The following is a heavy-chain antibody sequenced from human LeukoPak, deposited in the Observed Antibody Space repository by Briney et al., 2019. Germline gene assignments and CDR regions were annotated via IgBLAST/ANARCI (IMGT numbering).Heavy chain of an antibody. J-gene: IGHJ5*02. Sequence: SETLSLTCTVSGGSISSSSYYWGWIRQPPGKGLEWIGSIYYSGSTYYNPSLKSRVTISVDTSKNQFSLKLSSVTAADTAVYYCAREYQIGWFDPWGQGTLVTVAS. V-gene: IGHV4-39*07. D-gene: IGHD2-21*01. CDR3: AREYQIGWFDP. CDR2: IYYSGST. CDR1: GGSISSSSYY.